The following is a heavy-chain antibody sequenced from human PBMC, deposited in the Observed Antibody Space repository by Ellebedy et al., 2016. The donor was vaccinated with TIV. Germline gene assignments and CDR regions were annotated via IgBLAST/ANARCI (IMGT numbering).Heavy chain of an antibody. J-gene: IGHJ4*02. V-gene: IGHV1-69*13. Sequence: AASVKVSCKASGGTFSRYTLNWVRQAPGQGLEWMGGIIPILGTTNSAQKFQGRVTITADESTSTAYMELSSLISEDTAMYYCARAGEGYGDYEAFDYWGQGTLVIVSS. CDR1: GGTFSRYT. D-gene: IGHD4-17*01. CDR3: ARAGEGYGDYEAFDY. CDR2: IIPILGTT.